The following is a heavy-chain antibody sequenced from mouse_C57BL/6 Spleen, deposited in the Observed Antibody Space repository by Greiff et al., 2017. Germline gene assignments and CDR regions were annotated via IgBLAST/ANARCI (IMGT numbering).Heavy chain of an antibody. J-gene: IGHJ4*01. Sequence: VKLMESGAELMKPGASVKLSCKATGYTFTGYWIEWVKQRPGHGLEWIGEILPGSGSTNYNEKFKGKATFTADTSSNTAYMQLSSLTTEDSAIYAGERISLPYAMDDWGKGTSVTVSS. V-gene: IGHV1-9*01. D-gene: IGHD6-1*01. CDR3: ERISLPYAMDD. CDR2: ILPGSGST. CDR1: GYTFTGYW.